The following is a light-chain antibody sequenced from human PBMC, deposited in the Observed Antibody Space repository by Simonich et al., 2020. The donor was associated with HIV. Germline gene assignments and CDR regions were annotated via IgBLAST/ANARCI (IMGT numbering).Light chain of an antibody. CDR3: MQALQTPYT. CDR2: LVS. J-gene: IGKJ2*01. CDR1: QRLRYSNGYNY. Sequence: DIVMTQSPLSLPVTPGEPASISCRSSQRLRYSNGYNYLDWYLQKPGHSHQLLIYLVSNRASGVPDRISGSGSGTDFTLKISRVEAEDVGVYYCMQALQTPYTFGQGTKLEIK. V-gene: IGKV2-28*01.